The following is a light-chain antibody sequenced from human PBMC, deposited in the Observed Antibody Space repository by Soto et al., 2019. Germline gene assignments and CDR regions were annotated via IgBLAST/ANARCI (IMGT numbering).Light chain of an antibody. Sequence: DIQMTQSPSTLSASVGDRITITCRASQSVSSWLAWYQQKPGRVPKLLIYDASTLESGVPSTFGGSGSGTEFTLTINRLQPEDFATYFCQQYNSFPHTFGQGTKVDIE. CDR3: QQYNSFPHT. CDR1: QSVSSW. J-gene: IGKJ2*01. V-gene: IGKV1-5*01. CDR2: DAS.